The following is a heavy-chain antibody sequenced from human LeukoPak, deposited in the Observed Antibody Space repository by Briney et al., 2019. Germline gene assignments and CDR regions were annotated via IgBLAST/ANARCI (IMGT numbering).Heavy chain of an antibody. CDR3: ARGHPETGFDL. V-gene: IGHV1-46*01. CDR1: GYTFTSYY. Sequence: ASVTVSCKASGYTFTSYYMHWVRQAPGQGLEWMGIINPSGGSTNYARKFQGRVTITRDMSTSTVYMELSSLRSEDTAVYYCARGHPETGFDLWGQGTLVTVSS. D-gene: IGHD1-14*01. CDR2: INPSGGST. J-gene: IGHJ5*02.